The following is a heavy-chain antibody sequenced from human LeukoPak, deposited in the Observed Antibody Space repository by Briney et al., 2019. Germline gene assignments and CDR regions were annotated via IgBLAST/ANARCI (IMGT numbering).Heavy chain of an antibody. D-gene: IGHD3-10*01. Sequence: GRSLRLSCAASGFTFDDYAMHWVRQALGKGLEWVSGISWNSGSIGYADSVKGRFTISRDNAKNSLYLQMNSLRAEDTALYYCAKDLTYGSGSYDAFDIWGQGTMVTVSS. CDR3: AKDLTYGSGSYDAFDI. V-gene: IGHV3-9*01. J-gene: IGHJ3*02. CDR2: ISWNSGSI. CDR1: GFTFDDYA.